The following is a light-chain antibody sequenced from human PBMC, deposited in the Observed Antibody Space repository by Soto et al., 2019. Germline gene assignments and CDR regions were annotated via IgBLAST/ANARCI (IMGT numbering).Light chain of an antibody. CDR1: QTVSRSY. Sequence: DNALPQSPGTLSLSPVDRATLSCRVRQTVSRSYVAWYQQKPGQTPRLLIYGASSRATGIPDRFSGSGSGTDFTRTISRLEPEDFAVYYCQQYGSSPWTFGQGTNVDIK. J-gene: IGKJ1*01. V-gene: IGKV3-20*01. CDR2: GAS. CDR3: QQYGSSPWT.